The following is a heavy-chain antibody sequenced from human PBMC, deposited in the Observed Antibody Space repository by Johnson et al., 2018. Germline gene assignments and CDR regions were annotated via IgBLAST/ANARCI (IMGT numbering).Heavy chain of an antibody. V-gene: IGHV4-59*01. CDR2: IYYSGRT. CDR1: GGPISSYY. J-gene: IGHJ3*02. D-gene: IGHD3-22*01. CDR3: ARSYYDSSGYYLTDAFDI. Sequence: VQLQESGPGLVKXSETLSLTCTVSGGPISSYYWSWIRQSPGKGLVWIGYIYYSGRTNYNPSLKSRVTITVDTAKNQFSLKLGSVTAADTAVYYCARSYYDSSGYYLTDAFDIWGQGTMVTVSS.